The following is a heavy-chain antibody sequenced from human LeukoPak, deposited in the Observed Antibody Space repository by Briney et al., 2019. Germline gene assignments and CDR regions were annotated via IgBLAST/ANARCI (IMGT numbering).Heavy chain of an antibody. J-gene: IGHJ6*03. Sequence: GGSLRLSCTTSGYSFSIPVMSWVRHPPRKGLEWVSYIKPGSETIYYEESVKGRFTVSREDAKTPLYLQMNTLRAEDTAVYDCASIDVPTAYTYYLDLWGKGTTVTVAS. CDR2: IKPGSETI. D-gene: IGHD2-15*01. CDR3: ASIDVPTAYTYYLDL. V-gene: IGHV3-48*04. CDR1: GYSFSIPV.